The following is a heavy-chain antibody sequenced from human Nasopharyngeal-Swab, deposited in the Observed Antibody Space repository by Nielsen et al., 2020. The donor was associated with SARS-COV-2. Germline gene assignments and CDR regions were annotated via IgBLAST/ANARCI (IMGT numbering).Heavy chain of an antibody. Sequence: LKISCAASGFTFSSYWMHWVRQAPGKGLVWVSRINSDGSSTSYADSVKGRFTISRDNAKNTLYLQMNNLRAEETAVYYCARHDYGENYWGQGTLVTVSS. J-gene: IGHJ4*02. CDR3: ARHDYGENY. D-gene: IGHD4-17*01. V-gene: IGHV3-74*01. CDR1: GFTFSSYW. CDR2: INSDGSST.